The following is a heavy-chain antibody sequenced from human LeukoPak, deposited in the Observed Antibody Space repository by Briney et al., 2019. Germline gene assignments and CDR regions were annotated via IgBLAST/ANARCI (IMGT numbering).Heavy chain of an antibody. D-gene: IGHD2-15*01. CDR3: ARDLTLLDNDY. J-gene: IGHJ4*02. V-gene: IGHV3-21*01. CDR1: GFTFSSYS. Sequence: GGSLRLSCAASGFTFSSYSMNWVRQAPGKGLEWVSSISSSSSYIYYADSVKGRFTISRDNAKNSLYLQMNSLRAEDTAEYYCARDLTLLDNDYWGQGTLVTVSS. CDR2: ISSSSSYI.